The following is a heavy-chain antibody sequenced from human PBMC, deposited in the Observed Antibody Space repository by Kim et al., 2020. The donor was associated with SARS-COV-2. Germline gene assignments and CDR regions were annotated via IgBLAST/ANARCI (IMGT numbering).Heavy chain of an antibody. J-gene: IGHJ4*02. D-gene: IGHD3-10*01. CDR3: ARATYYYGSGSYSQ. CDR2: INHSGST. Sequence: SETLSLTCAVYGGSFSGYYWSWIRQRPGKGLEWIGEINHSGSTNYNPSLKSRVTISVDTSKNQFSLKLSSVTAADTAVYYCARATYYYGSGSYSQWGQGTLVTVSS. V-gene: IGHV4-34*01. CDR1: GGSFSGYY.